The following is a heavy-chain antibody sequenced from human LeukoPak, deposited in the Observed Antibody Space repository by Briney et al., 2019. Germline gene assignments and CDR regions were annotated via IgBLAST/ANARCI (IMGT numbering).Heavy chain of an antibody. D-gene: IGHD1-26*01. J-gene: IGHJ6*02. V-gene: IGHV3-23*01. CDR2: ISGSGGST. Sequence: GGSLRLSCAGSGFTFSSYSMNWVRQAPGKGLEWVSAISGSGGSTYYADSVKGRFTISRDNSKNTLYLQMNSLRAEDTAVYYCASLQWASRYYGMDVWGQGTTVTVSS. CDR1: GFTFSSYS. CDR3: ASLQWASRYYGMDV.